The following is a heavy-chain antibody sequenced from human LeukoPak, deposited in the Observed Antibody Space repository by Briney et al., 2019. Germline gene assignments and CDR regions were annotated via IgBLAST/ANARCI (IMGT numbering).Heavy chain of an antibody. Sequence: SETLSLTCTVSGGSISSHYWSWIRQPPGKGLEWIGYIYYSGSTNYNPSLKSRVTISVDTSKNQFSLKLSSVTAADTAVYYCARGDYTFDYWGQGTLVTVSS. CDR1: GGSISSHY. V-gene: IGHV4-59*11. CDR3: ARGDYTFDY. CDR2: IYYSGST. D-gene: IGHD4-11*01. J-gene: IGHJ4*02.